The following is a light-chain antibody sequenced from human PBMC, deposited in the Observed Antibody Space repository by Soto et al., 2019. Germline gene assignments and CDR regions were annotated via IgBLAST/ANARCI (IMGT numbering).Light chain of an antibody. CDR2: DAS. CDR1: ESVDFH. Sequence: VLPQSPATLSLSPGKRATLSCRASESVDFHLAWYQQKPGQAPRLLIYDASVRATGTPARFSGSGSGTAFTLTISSPEPEDFALYYCQQRSTWPTFGQGTRLEIK. J-gene: IGKJ5*01. CDR3: QQRSTWPT. V-gene: IGKV3-11*01.